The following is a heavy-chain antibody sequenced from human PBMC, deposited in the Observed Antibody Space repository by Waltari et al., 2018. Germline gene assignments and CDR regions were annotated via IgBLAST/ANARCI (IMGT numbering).Heavy chain of an antibody. CDR2: INAGNGNT. CDR1: GYTFTSYA. Sequence: QVQLVQSGAEVKKPGASVKVSCKASGYTFTSYAMHWVRQAPGQRLEWMGWINAGNGNTKYSQKFQGIVTITRDTSASTAYIELSSLRSEDTAVYYCARVPAYYDFWSGYNNYYGMDVWGQGTTVTVSS. D-gene: IGHD3-3*01. J-gene: IGHJ6*02. V-gene: IGHV1-3*01. CDR3: ARVPAYYDFWSGYNNYYGMDV.